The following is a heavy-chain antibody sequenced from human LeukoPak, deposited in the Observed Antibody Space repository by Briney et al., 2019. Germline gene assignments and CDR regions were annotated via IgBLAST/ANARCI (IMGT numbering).Heavy chain of an antibody. J-gene: IGHJ4*02. Sequence: SETLSLTCTVSGVSISGYYWSWIRQPPGKGLEWIGYIYYSGSTNYNPSLKSRVTISLDTSKNQFSLKLSSVTAADTAVYYCARLRGGYSYDYSGPTLDYWGQGTLVTVSS. CDR1: GVSISGYY. V-gene: IGHV4-59*08. CDR3: ARLRGGYSYDYSGPTLDY. CDR2: IYYSGST. D-gene: IGHD5-18*01.